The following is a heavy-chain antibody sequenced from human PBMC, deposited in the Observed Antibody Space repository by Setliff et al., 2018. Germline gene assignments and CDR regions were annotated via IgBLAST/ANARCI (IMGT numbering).Heavy chain of an antibody. CDR2: ISSNGGNT. CDR1: GFSFSSYS. Sequence: GGSLRLSCAVSGFSFSSYSMSWVRQAPGKGLEYVSSISSNGGNTYYANSVKGRFTISRDNSKSTLYLQMGSLRTEDMAVYHCARDQGSYGYRAFDSWGQGALVTVSS. V-gene: IGHV3-64*01. CDR3: ARDQGSYGYRAFDS. D-gene: IGHD3-16*01. J-gene: IGHJ4*02.